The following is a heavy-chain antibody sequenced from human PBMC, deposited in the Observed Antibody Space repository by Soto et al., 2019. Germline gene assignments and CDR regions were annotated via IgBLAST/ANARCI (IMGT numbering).Heavy chain of an antibody. D-gene: IGHD6-13*01. V-gene: IGHV3-11*05. J-gene: IGHJ2*01. CDR2: INSSSTYT. CDR1: GFTFSDYY. CDR3: ARIIAAAGGRRYFDL. Sequence: QVQLVESGRGLVKPGGSLRLSCAASGFTFSDYYMSWIRRAPGKGLEWVSYINSSSTYTNYADSVKGRFTISRDNAKNSLHLQMNSLRAEDTAVYYCARIIAAAGGRRYFDLWGRGTLVTVSS.